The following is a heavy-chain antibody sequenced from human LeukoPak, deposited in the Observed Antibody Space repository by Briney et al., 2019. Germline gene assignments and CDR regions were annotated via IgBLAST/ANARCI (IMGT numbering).Heavy chain of an antibody. Sequence: GGSLRLSCAASGFTFSAYSMNWVRLAPGKGLGWVSSISSASTYIYYADSVEGRFTISRDNAKNSLYLQMDSLRAEDTAVYYCVGGITMIRGVTPFYSYGMDVWGQGTTVTVSS. CDR3: VGGITMIRGVTPFYSYGMDV. CDR2: ISSASTYI. J-gene: IGHJ6*02. V-gene: IGHV3-21*01. CDR1: GFTFSAYS. D-gene: IGHD3-10*01.